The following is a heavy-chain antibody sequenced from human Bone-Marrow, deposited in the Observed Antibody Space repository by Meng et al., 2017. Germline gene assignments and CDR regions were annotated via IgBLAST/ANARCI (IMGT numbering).Heavy chain of an antibody. CDR1: GGSFSGYY. J-gene: IGHJ4*02. V-gene: IGHV4-34*01. Sequence: SETLSLTCAVYGGSFSGYYWSWIRQPPGKGLEWIGSIYYSGSTYYNPSLKSRVTISVDTSKNQFSLKLSSVTAADTAVYYCARVGDTYYDILTGTPFDYWGQGTLVTVS. CDR2: IYYSGST. CDR3: ARVGDTYYDILTGTPFDY. D-gene: IGHD3-9*01.